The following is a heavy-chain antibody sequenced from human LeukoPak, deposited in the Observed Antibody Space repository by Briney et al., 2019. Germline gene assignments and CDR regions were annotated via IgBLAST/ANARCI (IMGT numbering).Heavy chain of an antibody. V-gene: IGHV1-69*02. CDR2: IIPFVGLT. D-gene: IGHD1-26*01. CDR3: ARPRSTESGSYNWFDP. Sequence: SVKVSCKASGGTLSSYPISWIRQAPGQGLELMGRIIPFVGLTNYAPRSQGRVTITADKDTTTAYMELSGLTSEDTAVYYCARPRSTESGSYNWFDPWGQGTLVTVSS. CDR1: GGTLSSYP. J-gene: IGHJ5*02.